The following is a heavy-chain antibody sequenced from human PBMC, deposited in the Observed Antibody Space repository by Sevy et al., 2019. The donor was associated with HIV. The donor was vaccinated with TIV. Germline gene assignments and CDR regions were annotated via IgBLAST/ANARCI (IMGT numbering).Heavy chain of an antibody. CDR1: GFTFSSYF. J-gene: IGHJ4*02. CDR2: IGRSSSHI. Sequence: GGSLRLSCETSGFTFSSYFINWVRQSPGKGLEWVASIGRSSSHIYYGDNAKNSLYLQMNNLRAEDTALYYCARVSGQQLVGGSFDYWGQGTLVTVSS. D-gene: IGHD6-13*01. V-gene: IGHV3-21*04. CDR3: ARVSGQQLVGGSFDY.